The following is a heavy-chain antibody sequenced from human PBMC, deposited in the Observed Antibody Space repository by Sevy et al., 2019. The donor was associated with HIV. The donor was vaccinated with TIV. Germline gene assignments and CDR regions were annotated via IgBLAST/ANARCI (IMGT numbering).Heavy chain of an antibody. J-gene: IGHJ4*02. Sequence: SETLSLTCTASGGSISSYYWSWIRQPPGKGLEWIGYIYYSGSTNDNPSLKSRVTISVDTSKNQFSLKLSSVTAADTGVYYCARGILGYCSGGSCFGFDYWGQGTLVTVSS. V-gene: IGHV4-59*01. CDR2: IYYSGST. D-gene: IGHD2-15*01. CDR1: GGSISSYY. CDR3: ARGILGYCSGGSCFGFDY.